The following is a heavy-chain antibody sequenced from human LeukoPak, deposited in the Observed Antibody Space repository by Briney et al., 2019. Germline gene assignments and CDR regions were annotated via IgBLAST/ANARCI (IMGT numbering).Heavy chain of an antibody. D-gene: IGHD3-10*01. CDR1: GFTFSSYA. J-gene: IGHJ4*02. CDR3: AKGTSASGTYYSAWNY. V-gene: IGHV3-23*01. Sequence: GGSLRLSCASSGFTFSSYAMSWVRQAPGKGLEWVSTITGSGESTYYADSVKGPFTISRDSSKNTLYLQMNSLRAEDTAVYYCAKGTSASGTYYSAWNYWGQGTLVTVSS. CDR2: ITGSGEST.